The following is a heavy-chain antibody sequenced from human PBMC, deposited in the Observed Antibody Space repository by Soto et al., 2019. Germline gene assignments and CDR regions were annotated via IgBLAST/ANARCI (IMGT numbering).Heavy chain of an antibody. V-gene: IGHV3-48*01. CDR1: GFTFSSYS. CDR2: ISSSSSTI. D-gene: IGHD6-19*01. Sequence: EVQLVESGGGLVQPGGSLRLSCAASGFTFSSYSMNWVRQAPGKGLEWVSYISSSSSTIYYADSVKGRFTISTDNAKNSLYLQMNSLRAEDTAVYYCARDYIAVAGRRYWYFDLWGRGTLVTVSS. CDR3: ARDYIAVAGRRYWYFDL. J-gene: IGHJ2*01.